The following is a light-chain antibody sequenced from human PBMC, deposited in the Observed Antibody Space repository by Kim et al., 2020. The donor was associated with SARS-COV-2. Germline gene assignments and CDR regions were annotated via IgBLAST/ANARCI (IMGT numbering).Light chain of an antibody. J-gene: IGLJ1*01. Sequence: QSALTQPASVSGSPGQSITISCTGGSSDVGGYNLVAWYQQQPGKVPKLIIYEVTERPSGVSNRFSGSKSGYTASLTISGLQTEDEADYYCCSYAGRSIYVFGSGTKVTVL. CDR2: EVT. V-gene: IGLV2-23*02. CDR1: SSDVGGYNL. CDR3: CSYAGRSIYV.